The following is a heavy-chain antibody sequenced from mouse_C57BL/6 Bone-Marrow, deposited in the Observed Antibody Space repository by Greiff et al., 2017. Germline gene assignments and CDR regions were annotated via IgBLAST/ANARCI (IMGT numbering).Heavy chain of an antibody. D-gene: IGHD1-1*02. J-gene: IGHJ1*03. CDR2: IWSDGST. V-gene: IGHV2-6-1*01. CDR1: GFSLTSYG. CDR3: ARQGSYYWYFDV. Sequence: VKLMESGPGLVAPSQSLSITCTVSGFSLTSYGVHWVRQPPGKGLEWLVVIWSDGSTTYTSALKSRLSISKDNTKSQVFLKLNSLQTDDTAIYDRARQGSYYWYFDVWGTGTTVTVSS.